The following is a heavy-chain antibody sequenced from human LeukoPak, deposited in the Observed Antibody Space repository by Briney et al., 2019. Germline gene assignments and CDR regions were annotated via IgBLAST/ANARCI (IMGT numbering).Heavy chain of an antibody. CDR2: ITSSGSTI. CDR1: GFTFSDYY. CDR3: ARIGRPAAFDI. V-gene: IGHV3-11*01. J-gene: IGHJ3*02. Sequence: KTGGSLRLSCAASGFTFSDYYMSWIRQAPGKGLEWVSYITSSGSTIYYADSMKGRFTISRDNAKHSLFLQLDSLRAEDTAVYHCARIGRPAAFDIWGQGTLVIVSS. D-gene: IGHD6-6*01.